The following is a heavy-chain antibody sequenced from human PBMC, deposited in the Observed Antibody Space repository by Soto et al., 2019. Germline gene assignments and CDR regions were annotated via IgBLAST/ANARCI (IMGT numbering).Heavy chain of an antibody. J-gene: IGHJ5*02. D-gene: IGHD2-2*01. CDR3: AKHSEYQLLSWLDP. Sequence: EVQLLESGGGLVQPGGSLRLSCAASGFSFSTYAMSWVRQAPWKGLEWVSGISAGGGNTYYADSVRGRFTISRDNSKNTVDLQISSLRAEDTALYYCAKHSEYQLLSWLDPWGLGTLVTVSS. CDR1: GFSFSTYA. V-gene: IGHV3-23*01. CDR2: ISAGGGNT.